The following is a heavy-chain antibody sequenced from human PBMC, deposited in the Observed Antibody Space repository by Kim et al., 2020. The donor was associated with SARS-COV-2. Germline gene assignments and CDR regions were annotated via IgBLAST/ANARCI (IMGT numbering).Heavy chain of an antibody. CDR3: ARVRRYYDSSGYYTYYYYGMDV. J-gene: IGHJ6*02. D-gene: IGHD3-22*01. Sequence: SETLSLTCTVSGGSISSGDYYWSWIRQPPGKGLEWIGYIYYSGSTYYNPSLKSRVTISVDTSKNQFSLKLSSVTAADTAVYYCARVRRYYDSSGYYTYYYYGMDVWGQGTTVTVSS. CDR1: GGSISSGDYY. V-gene: IGHV4-30-4*01. CDR2: IYYSGST.